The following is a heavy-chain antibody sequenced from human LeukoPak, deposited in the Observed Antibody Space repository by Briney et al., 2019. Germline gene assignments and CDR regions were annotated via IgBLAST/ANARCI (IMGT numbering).Heavy chain of an antibody. CDR3: AREETFTLDY. CDR1: GGSISSSSYY. CDR2: IYYSGST. Sequence: SETLSLTCTVSGGSISSSSYYCGWIRQPPGKGLEWIGSIYYSGSTYYNPSLKSRVTISVDTSKNQFSLKLSSVTAADTAVYYCAREETFTLDYWGQGTLVTVSS. D-gene: IGHD2/OR15-2a*01. V-gene: IGHV4-39*07. J-gene: IGHJ4*02.